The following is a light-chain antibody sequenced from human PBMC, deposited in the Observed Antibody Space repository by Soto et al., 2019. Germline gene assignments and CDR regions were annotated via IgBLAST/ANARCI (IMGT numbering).Light chain of an antibody. CDR2: EVT. CDR3: SSYAGSKKI. J-gene: IGLJ1*01. CDR1: SSDVGDFNY. Sequence: QSALTQPPSASGSPGQSVTISCTGTSSDVGDFNYVSWYQQHPGKAPKLMIYEVTKRPSGVPDRFSGSKSGNTASLTVSGLQAEDEADSYCSSYAGSKKIFGTGTKVTVL. V-gene: IGLV2-8*01.